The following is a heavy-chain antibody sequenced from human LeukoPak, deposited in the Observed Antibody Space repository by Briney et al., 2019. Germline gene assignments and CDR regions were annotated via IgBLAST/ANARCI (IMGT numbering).Heavy chain of an antibody. CDR1: GGSISSSRHY. Sequence: SETLSLTCTVSGGSISSSRHYWGWIRQPPGKGLEWIENILYSGSTNYNPSLKSRITISVDTSKNQFSLKLSSVTAADTADYYCVRRVAGSSYRDYWGQGTLVTVSS. J-gene: IGHJ4*02. V-gene: IGHV4-39*01. D-gene: IGHD3-22*01. CDR3: VRRVAGSSYRDY. CDR2: ILYSGST.